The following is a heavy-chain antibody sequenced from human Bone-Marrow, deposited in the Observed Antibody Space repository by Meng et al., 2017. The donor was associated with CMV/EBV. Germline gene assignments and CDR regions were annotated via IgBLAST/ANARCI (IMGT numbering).Heavy chain of an antibody. CDR1: GGTFSSYA. V-gene: IGHV1-69*10. D-gene: IGHD6-6*01. CDR3: ARDGQSSSSYIVNDY. CDR2: IIPILGIA. J-gene: IGHJ4*02. Sequence: KISCKASGGTFSSYAISWARQAPGQGLEWMGGIIPILGIANYAQKFQGRVTITADKSTSTAYMELSSLRSEDTAVYYCARDGQSSSSYIVNDYWGQGTRVTGSS.